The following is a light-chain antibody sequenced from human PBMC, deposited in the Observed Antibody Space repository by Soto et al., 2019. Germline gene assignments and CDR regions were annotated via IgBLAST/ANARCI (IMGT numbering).Light chain of an antibody. CDR3: QQYSDWPT. CDR1: QSVSSN. J-gene: IGKJ4*01. V-gene: IGKV3D-15*01. CDR2: GAS. Sequence: EIVMTQSPATLSVSPGERATLSCRASQSVSSNLAWYQQNPGQAPRLLIYGASNRATGIPARFSGSGSGAEFTLTISSLQSEDFAVYYCQQYSDWPTFGGGTKVEIK.